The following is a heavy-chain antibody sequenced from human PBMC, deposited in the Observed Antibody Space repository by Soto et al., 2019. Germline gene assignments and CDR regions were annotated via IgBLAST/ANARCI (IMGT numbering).Heavy chain of an antibody. CDR3: ARIPSYDTSGPLDYYYGMDV. V-gene: IGHV1-8*01. CDR2: MNPNSGNT. CDR1: GYTFTSYD. D-gene: IGHD3-22*01. J-gene: IGHJ6*02. Sequence: QVQLVQSGAEVKKPGASVKVSCKASGYTFTSYDIGWVRQATGQGLEWMGWMNPNSGNTGYAQKFQGRVTRTSHTSIGTAYMELSSLRSEDTAVYYCARIPSYDTSGPLDYYYGMDVWGQGTTVTVSS.